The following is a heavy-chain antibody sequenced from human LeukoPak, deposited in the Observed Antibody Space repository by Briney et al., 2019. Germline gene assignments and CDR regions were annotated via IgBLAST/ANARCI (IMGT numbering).Heavy chain of an antibody. CDR1: GGSISSYY. D-gene: IGHD5-12*01. Sequence: SXTLSLTCTVSGGSISSYYWSWRRQPGGKGVERSGRIYTSGSTNYNPSLKSRVTMSVEKCKNQFSLKQRYVTAADTAVYYCARGQVVATIWYYYYYMDVWGKGTTVTVSS. V-gene: IGHV4-4*07. CDR3: ARGQVVATIWYYYYYMDV. J-gene: IGHJ6*03. CDR2: IYTSGST.